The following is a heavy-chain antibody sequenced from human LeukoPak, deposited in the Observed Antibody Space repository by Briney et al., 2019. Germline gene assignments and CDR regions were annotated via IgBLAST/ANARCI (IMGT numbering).Heavy chain of an antibody. J-gene: IGHJ6*03. D-gene: IGHD3-22*01. V-gene: IGHV1-69*13. CDR2: IIPIFGTA. CDR1: GGTFSSYA. Sequence: SVKVSCKASGGTFSSYAISWVRQAPGQGLEWMGGIIPIFGTANYAQKFQGRVTITADESTSTAYMELSSLRSEDTAVYYCARNGVVVIEGYYYYMDAWGKGTTVTVSS. CDR3: ARNGVVVIEGYYYYMDA.